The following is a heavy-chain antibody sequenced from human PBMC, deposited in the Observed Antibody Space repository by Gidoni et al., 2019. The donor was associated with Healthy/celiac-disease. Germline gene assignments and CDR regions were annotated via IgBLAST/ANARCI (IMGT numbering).Heavy chain of an antibody. CDR3: ARDAGMGFDY. Sequence: QVQLQESGPGLVKPSQTLSLTCTVSGGSISSGSYYWSWIRQPAGKGLEWIGRIYTSGSTNYNPSLKSRVTISVDTSKNQFSLKLSSVTAADTAVYYCARDAGMGFDYWGQGTLVTVSS. D-gene: IGHD1-26*01. V-gene: IGHV4-61*02. CDR1: GGSISSGSYY. CDR2: IYTSGST. J-gene: IGHJ4*02.